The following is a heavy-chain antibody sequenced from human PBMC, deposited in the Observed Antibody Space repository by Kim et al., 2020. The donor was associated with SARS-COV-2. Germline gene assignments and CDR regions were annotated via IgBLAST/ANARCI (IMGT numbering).Heavy chain of an antibody. V-gene: IGHV6-1*01. CDR3: ARHTARSFDY. Sequence: NDYAVSVISRITVNPDTSKNQFSLQLNSVTPEDTAVYYCARHTARSFDYWGQGTLVTVSS. CDR2: N. D-gene: IGHD5-18*01. J-gene: IGHJ4*02.